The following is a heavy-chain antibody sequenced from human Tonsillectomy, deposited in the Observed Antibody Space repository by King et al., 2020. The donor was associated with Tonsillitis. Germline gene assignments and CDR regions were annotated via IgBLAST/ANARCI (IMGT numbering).Heavy chain of an antibody. CDR1: GYTFTSYG. CDR3: ARDREEPTGRSYYDSSGYHYYYYGMDV. D-gene: IGHD3-22*01. J-gene: IGHJ6*02. V-gene: IGHV1-18*01. CDR2: ISVYNGNT. Sequence: QLVQSGAEVKKPGASVKVSCKASGYTFTSYGISWVRQAPGQGLEWMGWISVYNGNTNYAQKLQGRVTMTTDTSTSTAYMELKSLRTDDTAVYYCARDREEPTGRSYYDSSGYHYYYYGMDVWGQGTTVTVSS.